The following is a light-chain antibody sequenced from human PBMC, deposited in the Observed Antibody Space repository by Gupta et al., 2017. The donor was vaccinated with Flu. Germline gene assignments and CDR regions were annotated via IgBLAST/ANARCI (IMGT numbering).Light chain of an antibody. V-gene: IGLV3-21*02. J-gene: IGLJ3*02. CDR2: VNS. CDR1: NIGRKS. Sequence: SYVLTQSPSVSLPPGQTARITCGGKNIGRKSVHWCQQKPGQDHVRSVYVNSDRVSGVPERFSCSNCGNTATLTLSRVEAGDEDDYYCQVWDSNSAQGVFGGGTKLTVL. CDR3: QVWDSNSAQGV.